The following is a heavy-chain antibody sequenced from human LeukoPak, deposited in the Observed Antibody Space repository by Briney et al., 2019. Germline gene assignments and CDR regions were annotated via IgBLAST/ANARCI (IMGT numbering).Heavy chain of an antibody. CDR2: IRQDESEK. Sequence: PGGSLRLSCAASGFTFSSYWMCWVRQAPGKGLEWVANIRQDESEKYYVDSVKGRFTISRDNAKNSLYLQMNSLRAEDTAVYYCATHRRDFDYWGQGTLVTVSS. CDR3: ATHRRDFDY. CDR1: GFTFSSYW. V-gene: IGHV3-7*05. J-gene: IGHJ4*02.